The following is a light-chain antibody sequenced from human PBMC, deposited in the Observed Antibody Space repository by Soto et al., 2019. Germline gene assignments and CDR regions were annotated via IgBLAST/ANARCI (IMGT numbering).Light chain of an antibody. CDR3: QQTLSVPQT. J-gene: IGKJ4*01. CDR1: QYIDTY. CDR2: AAS. V-gene: IGKV1-39*01. Sequence: DIQMAQSPSSLSASVGDRVTITCRASQYIDTYLHWYQQKPGKAPKLLIYAASSLQSGVPSRFSGSGSGTDFTLTISSLQPEDFASYLCQQTLSVPQTFGGGTKVEIK.